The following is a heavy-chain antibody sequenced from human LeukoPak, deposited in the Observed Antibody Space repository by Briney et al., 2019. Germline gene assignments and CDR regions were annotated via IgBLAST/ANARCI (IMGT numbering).Heavy chain of an antibody. CDR1: GFTFSSYW. CDR2: IKQDGSEK. Sequence: GGSLRLSCAASGFTFSSYWMSWVRQAPGKGLEWVANIKQDGSEKYYVDSVKGRFTISRDNAKNSLYLQMNSLRAEDTAVYYCARVEGRPTGGDSSVPAAFDIWGQGTMVTVSS. D-gene: IGHD3-22*01. J-gene: IGHJ3*02. CDR3: ARVEGRPTGGDSSVPAAFDI. V-gene: IGHV3-7*01.